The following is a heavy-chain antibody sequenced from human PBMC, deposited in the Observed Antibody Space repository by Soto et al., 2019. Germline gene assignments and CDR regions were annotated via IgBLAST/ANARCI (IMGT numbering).Heavy chain of an antibody. D-gene: IGHD3-10*01. Sequence: QVQLVESGGGVVQPGRSLRLSCAASGFTFSSYGMHWVRQAPGKGLEWVAVIWYDGDNKYYVDSVKGRFTISRDNSKNTLYRQMNSLRAEDTAVYYCARDDYGSAIPFDYWGQGTLVTVSS. CDR1: GFTFSSYG. V-gene: IGHV3-33*01. J-gene: IGHJ4*02. CDR2: IWYDGDNK. CDR3: ARDDYGSAIPFDY.